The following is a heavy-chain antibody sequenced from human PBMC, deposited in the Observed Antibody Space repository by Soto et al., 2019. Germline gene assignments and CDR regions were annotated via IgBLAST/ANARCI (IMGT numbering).Heavy chain of an antibody. V-gene: IGHV4-59*03. D-gene: IGHD3-3*01. CDR2: IYYTGST. Sequence: NPSETLSLTCTVSGGSISSNYWSWIRQSPGKGLEWIGYIYYTGSTKYNPSLKSRVTISVDTSKNQFSLKVDSVTAADTAVYFCAAGGNYDFWSGGDYYGMDVWGQGTTVTVSS. CDR1: GGSISSNY. CDR3: AAGGNYDFWSGGDYYGMDV. J-gene: IGHJ6*02.